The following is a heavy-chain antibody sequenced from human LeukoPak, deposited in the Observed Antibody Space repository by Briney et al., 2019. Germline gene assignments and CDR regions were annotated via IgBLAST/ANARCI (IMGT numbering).Heavy chain of an antibody. D-gene: IGHD3-22*01. CDR1: GFTFSSYA. CDR3: ANYYDSSGYPIFDY. Sequence: GGSLRLSCAASGFTFSSYAMSWVRQAPGKGLEWVSAISGSGGSTYYADSVKGRFTISRDNSKNTLYLQMNSLRAEDTAVYYCANYYDSSGYPIFDYWGQGTLVTVSS. CDR2: ISGSGGST. J-gene: IGHJ4*02. V-gene: IGHV3-23*01.